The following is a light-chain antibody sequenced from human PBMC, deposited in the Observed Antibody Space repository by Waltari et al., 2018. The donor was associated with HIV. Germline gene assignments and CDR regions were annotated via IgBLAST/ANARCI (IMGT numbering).Light chain of an antibody. J-gene: IGKJ4*01. V-gene: IGKV3-11*01. CDR3: QQRSNWPLT. Sequence: EIVLIQSPATLSLSPGERETLSCRDSQSVSSYLAWYQQKPGQAPRLLIYDASNRATGIPARFSGSGSGTDFTLTISSLEPEDFAVYFCQQRSNWPLTFGGGTKVEIK. CDR2: DAS. CDR1: QSVSSY.